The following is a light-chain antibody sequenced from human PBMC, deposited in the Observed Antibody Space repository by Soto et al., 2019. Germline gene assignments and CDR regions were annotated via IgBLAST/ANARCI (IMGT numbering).Light chain of an antibody. Sequence: DIQMNKSPSCLSAAVSDRVTVPCRSSQSIDNYLSWYQQIPGKAPKLLIYAASNLQRGVPSRFSGSGSGTEFTLTISNLQPDDFAVYYCQQCFSLPPTFGHGTKVDIK. CDR1: QSIDNY. V-gene: IGKV1-39*01. J-gene: IGKJ1*01. CDR3: QQCFSLPPT. CDR2: AAS.